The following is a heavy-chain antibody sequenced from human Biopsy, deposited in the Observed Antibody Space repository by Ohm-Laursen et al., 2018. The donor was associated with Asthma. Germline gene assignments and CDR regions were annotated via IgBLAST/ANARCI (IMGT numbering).Heavy chain of an antibody. V-gene: IGHV3-23*01. CDR3: VKDTVEDRGGYYTFDV. CDR2: ISPDGHSA. CDR1: GFAVSRDY. Sequence: SLRLSCAASGFAVSRDYMFWVRQAPGKGLEWVSTISPDGHSAHGPDSFRGRFTISRDNSRDTLYLQMRSLRADDTAVYYCVKDTVEDRGGYYTFDVWGQGTKVTVSS. J-gene: IGHJ3*01. D-gene: IGHD3-22*01.